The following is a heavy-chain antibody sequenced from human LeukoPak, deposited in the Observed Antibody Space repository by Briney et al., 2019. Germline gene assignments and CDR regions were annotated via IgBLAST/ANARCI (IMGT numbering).Heavy chain of an antibody. CDR2: VSGSGGST. J-gene: IGHJ1*01. V-gene: IGHV3-23*01. D-gene: IGHD3-22*01. CDR1: GFTFSSYA. Sequence: GGSLRLSCAASGFTFSSYAMSWVRQAPGKGLEWVSAVSGSGGSTYYADSVKGRFTISRDNSKNTLYLRMNSLRAEDTAVSYCAKAYGYYYDSIHYFQHWGQGTLVTVSS. CDR3: AKAYGYYYDSIHYFQH.